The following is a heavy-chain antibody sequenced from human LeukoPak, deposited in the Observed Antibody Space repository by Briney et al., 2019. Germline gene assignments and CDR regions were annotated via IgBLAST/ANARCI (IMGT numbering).Heavy chain of an antibody. CDR1: GFPFSSYA. Sequence: GSLRLACVVSGFPFSSYAMYWVRQAPGKGLEWVSGISGSGGSTFYADSVKGRFTISRDNFKNTLYLQMNSLRAEDTAVYYCAKDPFFSSSPDYWGQGTLVTVSS. V-gene: IGHV3-23*01. D-gene: IGHD6-13*01. CDR3: AKDPFFSSSPDY. CDR2: ISGSGGST. J-gene: IGHJ4*02.